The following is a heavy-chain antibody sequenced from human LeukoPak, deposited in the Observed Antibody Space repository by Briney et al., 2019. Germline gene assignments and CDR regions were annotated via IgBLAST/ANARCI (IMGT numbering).Heavy chain of an antibody. J-gene: IGHJ4*02. D-gene: IGHD1-1*01. CDR2: IYSDGSST. V-gene: IGHV3-74*01. Sequence: PGGSLRLSCAASGFTFRSYWMHWVRQAPGKGLVWVSRIYSDGSSTGYADSVKGRFTISRDNAKNMLYLQMNSLRVEDTAVYYCVRDAGNWIGHYYFDYWGQGTLVTVSS. CDR1: GFTFRSYW. CDR3: VRDAGNWIGHYYFDY.